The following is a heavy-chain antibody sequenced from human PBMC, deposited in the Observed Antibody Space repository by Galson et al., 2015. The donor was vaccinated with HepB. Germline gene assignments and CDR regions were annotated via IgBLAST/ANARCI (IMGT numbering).Heavy chain of an antibody. CDR2: ISGSGGST. D-gene: IGHD3-3*01. J-gene: IGHJ6*02. CDR1: GFTFSSYA. CDR3: AKVPLAGRFYYYYYGMDV. Sequence: SLRLSCAASGFTFSSYAMSWVRQAPGKGLEWVSAISGSGGSTYYADSVKGRFTISRDNSKNTLYLQMNSLRAEDTAVYYCAKVPLAGRFYYYYYGMDVWGQGTTVTVSS. V-gene: IGHV3-23*01.